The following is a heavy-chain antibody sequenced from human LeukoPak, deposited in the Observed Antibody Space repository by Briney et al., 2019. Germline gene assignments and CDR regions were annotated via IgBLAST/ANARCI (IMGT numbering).Heavy chain of an antibody. D-gene: IGHD6-19*01. Sequence: GGSLRLSCAASGFTFNRNAISWVRQAPGKGLEWVSTIGGSGDETFYADSVKGRFTISRDNSKNMVHLQMNSLTGEDTALYYCVRRGDASSGWGDHDFWGQGALVTVSS. CDR3: VRRGDASSGWGDHDF. J-gene: IGHJ4*02. V-gene: IGHV3-23*01. CDR2: IGGSGDET. CDR1: GFTFNRNA.